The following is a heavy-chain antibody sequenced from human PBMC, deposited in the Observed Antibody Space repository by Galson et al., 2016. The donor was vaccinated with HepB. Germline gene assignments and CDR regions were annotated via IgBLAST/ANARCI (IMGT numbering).Heavy chain of an antibody. CDR3: STLNPASPYFDY. CDR1: AFTVSNNY. Sequence: LRLSCAASAFTVSNNYMSWVRQAPGKGLEWVSLIYSGGNTRYADSVKGRFTISRDNSKNTVYLQMNSLRAEDTAVYYCSTLNPASPYFDYWGQGTLVTVSS. CDR2: IYSGGNT. J-gene: IGHJ4*02. V-gene: IGHV3-53*01.